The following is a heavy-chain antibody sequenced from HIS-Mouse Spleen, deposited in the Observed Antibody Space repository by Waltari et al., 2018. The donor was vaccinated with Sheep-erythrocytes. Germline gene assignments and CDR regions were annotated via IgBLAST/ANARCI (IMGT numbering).Heavy chain of an antibody. CDR3: ARGAFDI. J-gene: IGHJ3*02. V-gene: IGHV3-30-3*01. Sequence: QVQLVESGGGVVQPGRSLRLYCAASGFTFSSYAMHWVRRAPGKGLEWVAVISYDGSNKYYADSVKGRFTISRDNSKNTLYLQMNSLRAEDTAVYYCARGAFDIWGQGTTVTVSS. CDR1: GFTFSSYA. CDR2: ISYDGSNK.